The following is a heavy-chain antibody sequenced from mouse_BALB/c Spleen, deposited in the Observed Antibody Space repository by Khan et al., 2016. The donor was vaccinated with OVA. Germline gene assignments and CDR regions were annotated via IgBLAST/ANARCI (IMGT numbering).Heavy chain of an antibody. V-gene: IGHV1S136*01. CDR2: IYPYNDDT. CDR3: ARSATDYYAVDH. Sequence: IQLVQSGPELVQPGASVKMSCKASGYTFTDYVMHWVMQKPGQGLEWIGYIYPYNDDTESTERFRVKATLTSDKSSTTAYKELNSLTSADSAVCYRARSATDYYAVDHWGQGTSVTVSS. CDR1: GYTFTDYV. D-gene: IGHD1-1*01. J-gene: IGHJ4*01.